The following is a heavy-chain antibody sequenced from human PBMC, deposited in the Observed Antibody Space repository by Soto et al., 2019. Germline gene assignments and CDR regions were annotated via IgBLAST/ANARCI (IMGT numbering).Heavy chain of an antibody. V-gene: IGHV1-24*01. CDR3: AAGGTRWLHSPFDY. CDR1: GHTLSELS. J-gene: IGHJ4*02. D-gene: IGHD1-1*01. Sequence: QVQLVQSGAEVKKPGASVKVSCKVSGHTLSELSMHWVRQAPGKGLEWMGGFDPEDGETISAQKCEGRVTMTQDTSTDSIYMELSSLRSEDTAVYYCAAGGTRWLHSPFDYWGQGTLVTISS. CDR2: FDPEDGET.